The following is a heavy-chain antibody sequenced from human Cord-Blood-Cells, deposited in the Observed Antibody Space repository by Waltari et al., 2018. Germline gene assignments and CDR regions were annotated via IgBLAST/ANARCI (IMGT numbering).Heavy chain of an antibody. CDR3: ARRGYGDYGYFQH. Sequence: QLQLQESGPGLVKPSETLSLTCTVSGGSISRSSYYLCWFRQPPGKGLEWIGSIYYSGSTYYNPSLKSRVTISVDTSKNQFSLKLSSVTAADTAVYYCARRGYGDYGYFQHWGQGTLVTVSS. D-gene: IGHD4-17*01. J-gene: IGHJ1*01. V-gene: IGHV4-39*01. CDR2: IYYSGST. CDR1: GGSISRSSYY.